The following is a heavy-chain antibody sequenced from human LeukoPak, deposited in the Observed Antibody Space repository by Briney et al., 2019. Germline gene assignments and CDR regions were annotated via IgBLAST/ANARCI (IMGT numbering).Heavy chain of an antibody. V-gene: IGHV4-61*02. CDR2: IYTSGST. CDR1: GGSISSGSYY. CDR3: ARATGYFDY. Sequence: SETLSLTCTVSGGSISSGSYYWSWIRQPAGKGLEWIGRIYTSGSTNYNPSLKSRVTISVDTSKNQFSLKLSSVTAADTAVYYCARATGYFDYWRQGTLVTVSS. J-gene: IGHJ4*02.